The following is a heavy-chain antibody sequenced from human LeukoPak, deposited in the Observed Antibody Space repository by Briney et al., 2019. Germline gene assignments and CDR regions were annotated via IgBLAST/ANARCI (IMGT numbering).Heavy chain of an antibody. CDR1: GFTFRNHW. Sequence: GGSLRLSCAASGFTFRNHWMAWVRQTPGKGPEWVANIDEDGDVKSYAESVKGRFPVPRDNGRTSVYLQMNSLRAEDTAIYYCARHVPRGRSDFDCWGQGALVTVS. CDR3: ARHVPRGRSDFDC. J-gene: IGHJ4*02. CDR2: IDEDGDVK. D-gene: IGHD5-12*01. V-gene: IGHV3-7*01.